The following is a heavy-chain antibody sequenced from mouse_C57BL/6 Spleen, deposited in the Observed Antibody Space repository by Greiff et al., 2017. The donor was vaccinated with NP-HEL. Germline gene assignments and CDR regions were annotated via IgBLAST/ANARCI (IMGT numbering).Heavy chain of an antibody. V-gene: IGHV6-3*01. D-gene: IGHD3-2*02. CDR2: IRLKSDNYAT. J-gene: IGHJ4*01. CDR3: SDSSGYVNAMDY. Sequence: EVKLVESGGGLVQPGGSMKLSCVASGFTFSNYWMNWVRQSPEKGLEWVAQIRLKSDNYATHYAESVKGRFTISRDDSKSSVYLQMNNLRAEDTGIYYCSDSSGYVNAMDYWGQGTSVTVSS. CDR1: GFTFSNYW.